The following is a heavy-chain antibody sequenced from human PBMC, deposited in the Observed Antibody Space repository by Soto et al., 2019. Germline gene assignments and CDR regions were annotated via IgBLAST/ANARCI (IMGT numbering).Heavy chain of an antibody. CDR1: GFTFSSYG. Sequence: QVQLVESGGGVVQPGRSLRLSCAASGFTFSSYGMHWVRQAPGKGLEWVAVIWYDGSNKYYADSVKGRFTISRDNSKNTLYLQMNSLRAEDTAVYYCARPFQGSSGYSHTFDYWGQGTLVTVSS. J-gene: IGHJ4*02. D-gene: IGHD3-22*01. CDR3: ARPFQGSSGYSHTFDY. CDR2: IWYDGSNK. V-gene: IGHV3-33*01.